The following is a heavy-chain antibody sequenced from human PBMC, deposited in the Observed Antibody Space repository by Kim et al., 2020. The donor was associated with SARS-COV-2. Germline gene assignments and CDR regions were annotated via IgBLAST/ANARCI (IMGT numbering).Heavy chain of an antibody. J-gene: IGHJ4*02. D-gene: IGHD2-21*02. V-gene: IGHV3-7*01. CDR3: VTDGDFGKFDY. Sequence: KYGDSVKGRYTIARDNASNSLYLQLYGLTAEDTAVYYCVTDGDFGKFDYWGQGTLVTVSS.